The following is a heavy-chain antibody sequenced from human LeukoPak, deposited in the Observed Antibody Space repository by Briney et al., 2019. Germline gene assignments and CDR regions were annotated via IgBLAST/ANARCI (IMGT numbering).Heavy chain of an antibody. CDR3: AFAPNSGYERTFDY. D-gene: IGHD5-12*01. Sequence: ASVKVSCTASGGTFSSYAISWVRQAPGQGLEWMGGIIPIFGTANYAQKFQGRVTITADESTSTAYMELSSLRSEDTAVYYCAFAPNSGYERTFDYWGQGTLVTVSS. V-gene: IGHV1-69*13. CDR1: GGTFSSYA. J-gene: IGHJ4*02. CDR2: IIPIFGTA.